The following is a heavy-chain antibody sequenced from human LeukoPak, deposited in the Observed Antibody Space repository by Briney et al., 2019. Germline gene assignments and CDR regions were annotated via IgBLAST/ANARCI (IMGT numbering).Heavy chain of an antibody. CDR1: GYTFTDYY. D-gene: IGHD6-13*01. CDR3: SVSAEAAGRLDY. CDR2: INPNSGDT. J-gene: IGHJ4*02. V-gene: IGHV1-2*02. Sequence: GASVNVSCKASGYTFTDYYMHWVRQAPGQGREWMGWINPNSGDTNYAQKFQGRVTMTRDTSINTAYMALSRLRSDDTAVYSCSVSAEAAGRLDYWGQGTLVTVSS.